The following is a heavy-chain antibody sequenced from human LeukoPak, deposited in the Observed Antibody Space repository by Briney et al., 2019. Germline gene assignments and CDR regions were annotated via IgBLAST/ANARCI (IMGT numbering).Heavy chain of an antibody. J-gene: IGHJ4*02. D-gene: IGHD6-13*01. V-gene: IGHV3-21*01. CDR1: GFTVRSYS. CDR2: ISSSSSYI. Sequence: PGGSLRLSCAASGFTVRSYSMNWVRQTPGKGLEWVSSISSSSSYIYYADSVRGRFTMSRDNAKNSLYLQMNSLRAEDTAVYYCARVLEAASFDYWGQGTPVTVSS. CDR3: ARVLEAASFDY.